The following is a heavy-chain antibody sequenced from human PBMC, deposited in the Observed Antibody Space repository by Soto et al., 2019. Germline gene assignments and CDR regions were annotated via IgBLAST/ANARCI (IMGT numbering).Heavy chain of an antibody. J-gene: IGHJ4*02. CDR1: GFTFSTYA. V-gene: IGHV3-23*01. D-gene: IGHD3-10*01. Sequence: GGSLRLSCAASGFTFSTYAMTWVRQAPGKGLEWVSTISDSGGSTYYAASVKGRFTISRDNSKNTLYLLMNSLSAEDTALYYCAKFHGSGTYYNFPDYCGQRTLVTVSS. CDR2: ISDSGGST. CDR3: AKFHGSGTYYNFPDY.